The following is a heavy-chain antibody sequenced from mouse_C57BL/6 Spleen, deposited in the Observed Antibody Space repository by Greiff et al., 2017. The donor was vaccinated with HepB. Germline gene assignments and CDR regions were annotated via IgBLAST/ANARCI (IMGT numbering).Heavy chain of an antibody. J-gene: IGHJ3*01. CDR2: IDPETGGT. Sequence: LVESGAELVRPGASVTLSCKASGYTFTDYEMHWVKQTPVHGLEWIGAIDPETGGTAYNQKFKGKAILTADKSSSTAYMELRSLTSEDSAVYYCTRNYGSLAWFAYWGQGTLVTVSA. CDR1: GYTFTDYE. CDR3: TRNYGSLAWFAY. D-gene: IGHD1-1*01. V-gene: IGHV1-15*01.